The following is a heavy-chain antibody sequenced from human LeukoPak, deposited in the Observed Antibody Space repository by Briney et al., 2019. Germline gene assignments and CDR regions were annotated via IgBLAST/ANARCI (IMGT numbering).Heavy chain of an antibody. J-gene: IGHJ4*02. CDR3: ARDVIEYSSSSAFDY. D-gene: IGHD6-6*01. CDR1: GYTFTSYG. Sequence: ASVKVSCKASGYTFTSYGISWVRQAPGQGLEWMGWISAYNGNTNYAQKLQGRVTMTTDTSTSTAYMELRSLRSDDTAVYYCARDVIEYSSSSAFDYWGQGTLVTVSS. CDR2: ISAYNGNT. V-gene: IGHV1-18*01.